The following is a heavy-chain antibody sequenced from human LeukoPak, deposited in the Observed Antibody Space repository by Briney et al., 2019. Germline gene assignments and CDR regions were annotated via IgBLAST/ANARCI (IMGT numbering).Heavy chain of an antibody. CDR1: GYSINSGYY. CDR3: ARGSSWDRGAFDI. V-gene: IGHV4-38-2*01. D-gene: IGHD6-13*01. Sequence: PSETLSLTCAVSGYSINSGYYWGWIRQPPGKGLERIASIHHSGSTHYNPSLKSRVTISVDTSKNQFSLKLSSVTAADTAVYYCARGSSWDRGAFDIWGQGAMVTVSS. CDR2: IHHSGST. J-gene: IGHJ3*02.